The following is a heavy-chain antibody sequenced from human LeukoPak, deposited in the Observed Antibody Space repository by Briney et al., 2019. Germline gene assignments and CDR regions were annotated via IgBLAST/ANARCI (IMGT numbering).Heavy chain of an antibody. J-gene: IGHJ4*02. CDR2: ISYDGSNK. V-gene: IGHV3-30*18. CDR1: GFTFSSYG. Sequence: PGRSLRLSCAASGFTFSSYGMHWVRQAPGKGLEWVAVISYDGSNKYYADSVKGRLTISRDNSKNTLYLQMNSLRAEDTAVYYCAKVLVTAISPFDYWGQGTLVTVSS. CDR3: AKVLVTAISPFDY. D-gene: IGHD2-21*02.